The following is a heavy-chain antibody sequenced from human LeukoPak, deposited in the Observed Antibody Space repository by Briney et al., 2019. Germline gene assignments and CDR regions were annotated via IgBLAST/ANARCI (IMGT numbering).Heavy chain of an antibody. CDR3: ARAIGSSWYWGGDY. J-gene: IGHJ4*02. V-gene: IGHV1-2*02. CDR2: INPNSGGT. D-gene: IGHD6-13*01. CDR1: GYTFTGYY. Sequence: GASVKVSCKASGYTFTGYYMHWVRQAPGQGLEWMGWINPNSGGTNYAQKFQGRVTMTRDTSISTAYMELSRLRSDDTAVYYCARAIGSSWYWGGDYWGQGTLVTVSS.